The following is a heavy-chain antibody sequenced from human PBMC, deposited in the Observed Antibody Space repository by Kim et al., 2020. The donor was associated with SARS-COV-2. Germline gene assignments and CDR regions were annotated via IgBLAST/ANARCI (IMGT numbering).Heavy chain of an antibody. CDR2: IMPIFGTS. J-gene: IGHJ6*02. Sequence: SVKVSCKASGDTYSNYAITWVRQAPGQGLEWMGDIMPIFGTSNYAQKFQDRIVFTADGSTNTAYMELSSLRYEDTAVYYCANPTGNVDVWGPGTAITVSS. V-gene: IGHV1-69*13. CDR1: GDTYSNYA. CDR3: ANPTGNVDV. D-gene: IGHD2-8*01.